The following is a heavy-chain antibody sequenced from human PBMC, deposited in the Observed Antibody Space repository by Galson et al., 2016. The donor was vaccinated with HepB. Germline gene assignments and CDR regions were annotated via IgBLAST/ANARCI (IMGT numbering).Heavy chain of an antibody. V-gene: IGHV1-69*06. CDR1: GGTFSSYA. CDR2: IIPVFVTA. D-gene: IGHD7-27*01. CDR3: ARSRETGDLYYFDY. Sequence: SVKVSCKASGGTFSSYAISWVRQAPGQGLEWMGGIIPVFVTANYAQKFQGRVTISADKSTSTAYMEVSSLRSEDTAVYYRARSRETGDLYYFDYWGQGTLVTVSS. J-gene: IGHJ4*02.